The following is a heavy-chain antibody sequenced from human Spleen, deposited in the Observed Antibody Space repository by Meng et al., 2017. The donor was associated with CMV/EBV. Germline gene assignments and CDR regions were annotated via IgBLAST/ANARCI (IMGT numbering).Heavy chain of an antibody. CDR3: AKDIGQWLGIGYLDY. CDR1: GFTFDDYA. V-gene: IGHV3-9*03. CDR2: ISWNSGSI. D-gene: IGHD6-19*01. Sequence: SLKISCAASGFTFDDYAMHWVRQAPGKGLEWVSGISWNSGSIGYADSVEGRFTISRDNAKNSLYLQMNSLRAEDMALYYCAKDIGQWLGIGYLDYWGQGTLVTVSS. J-gene: IGHJ4*02.